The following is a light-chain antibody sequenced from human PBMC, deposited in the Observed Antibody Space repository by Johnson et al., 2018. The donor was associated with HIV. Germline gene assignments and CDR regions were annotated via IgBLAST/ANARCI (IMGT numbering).Light chain of an antibody. J-gene: IGLJ1*01. V-gene: IGLV1-51*01. CDR2: DNN. CDR3: GPWDSSLSADV. Sequence: VLTQPPSVSAAPGQKVTISCSGSSSNIGNNYVSWYQQLPGTAPKLLIYDNNKRPSGIPDRFSGSKSGTSATLGITGLQTGDEAYYYCGPWDSSLSADVFGT. CDR1: SSNIGNNY.